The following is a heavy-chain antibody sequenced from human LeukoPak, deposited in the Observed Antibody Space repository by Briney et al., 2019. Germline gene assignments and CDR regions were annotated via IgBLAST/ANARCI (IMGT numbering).Heavy chain of an antibody. CDR2: IYYSGST. D-gene: IGHD3-10*01. Sequence: KPSETLSLTCTVSGGSISSSSYYWGWIRQPPGKGLEWIGSIYYSGSTYYNPSLKSRVTISVDTSKNQFSLKLSSVTAADTAVYYCVRHLGFGDDAFDIWGQGTMVTVSS. J-gene: IGHJ3*02. CDR1: GGSISSSSYY. CDR3: VRHLGFGDDAFDI. V-gene: IGHV4-39*01.